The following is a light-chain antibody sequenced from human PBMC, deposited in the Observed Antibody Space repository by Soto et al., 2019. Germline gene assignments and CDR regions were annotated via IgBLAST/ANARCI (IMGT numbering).Light chain of an antibody. V-gene: IGLV2-14*01. Sequence: QSVLTQPASVSGSPGQSITISCTGTSSDVGGYNYVSWYQQHPGKAPKLMIYDVSNRPSGVSNRFSGSKSGNTASLTISGRQADDEAADYCSSYNSSSSPVVFGGGTKLTVL. CDR2: DVS. CDR3: SSYNSSSSPVV. J-gene: IGLJ2*01. CDR1: SSDVGGYNY.